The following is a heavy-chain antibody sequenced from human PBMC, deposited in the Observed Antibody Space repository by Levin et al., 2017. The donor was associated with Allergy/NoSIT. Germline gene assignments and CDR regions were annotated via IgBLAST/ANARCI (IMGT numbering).Heavy chain of an antibody. V-gene: IGHV3-7*04. CDR2: IKPDGSAK. J-gene: IGHJ4*02. CDR3: VRDASYYGSGTNGDYFDY. D-gene: IGHD3-10*01. CDR1: GFTFSIYW. Sequence: SCAAPGFTFSIYWMSWVRQAPGKGLEWVANIKPDGSAKYYMDSVKGRFTISRDNAKNSLYLQMNSLRAEDTAVYYCVRDASYYGSGTNGDYFDYWGQGTLVTVSS.